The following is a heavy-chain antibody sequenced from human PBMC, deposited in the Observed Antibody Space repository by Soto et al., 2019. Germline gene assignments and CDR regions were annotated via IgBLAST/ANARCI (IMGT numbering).Heavy chain of an antibody. D-gene: IGHD4-17*01. V-gene: IGHV4-30-2*01. CDR2: IYHNGST. Sequence: PSETLSLTCAVSGGSISSGGYSWSWIRQPPGKGLEWIGYIYHNGSTYYNPSLKSRVTISVDRSKNQFSLKLSSVTAADTAVYYCARASTTVTTLDYWGQGTLVTVSS. J-gene: IGHJ4*02. CDR3: ARASTTVTTLDY. CDR1: GGSISSGGYS.